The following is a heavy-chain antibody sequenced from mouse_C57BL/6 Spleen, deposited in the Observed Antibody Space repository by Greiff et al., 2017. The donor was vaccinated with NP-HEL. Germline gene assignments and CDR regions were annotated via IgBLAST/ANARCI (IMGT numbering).Heavy chain of an antibody. V-gene: IGHV1-39*01. D-gene: IGHD1-1*01. CDR1: GYSFTDYN. CDR3: ARFDYGSSSFDY. Sequence: EVQVVESGPELVKPGASVKISCKASGYSFTDYNMNWVKQSNGKSLEWIGVINPNYGTTSYNQKFKGKATLTVDQSSSTAYMQLNSLTSEDSAVYYCARFDYGSSSFDYWGQGTTLTVSS. CDR2: INPNYGTT. J-gene: IGHJ2*01.